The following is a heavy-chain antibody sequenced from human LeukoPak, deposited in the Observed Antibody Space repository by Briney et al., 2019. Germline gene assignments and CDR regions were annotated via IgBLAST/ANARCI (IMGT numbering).Heavy chain of an antibody. J-gene: IGHJ3*02. CDR3: ARASYYYDTSGLGAFDI. Sequence: PGGSLRLSCAASGFIFNDHAMYWVRQPPGKAPEWVSAITWDSTNTGYADSVKGRFTISRDNAKNPLYLQMNSLRPEDTALYYCARASYYYDTSGLGAFDIWGQGTMVTVST. V-gene: IGHV3-9*01. D-gene: IGHD3-22*01. CDR2: ITWDSTNT. CDR1: GFIFNDHA.